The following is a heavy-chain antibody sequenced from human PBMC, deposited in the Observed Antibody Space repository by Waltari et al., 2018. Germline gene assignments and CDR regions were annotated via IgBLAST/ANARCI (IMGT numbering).Heavy chain of an antibody. J-gene: IGHJ3*02. D-gene: IGHD2-2*02. V-gene: IGHV4-38-2*01. CDR2: IYHSGRT. CDR3: ARVACSSTSCYTGGQAFDI. CDR1: GYSISSGYY. Sequence: QVQLQESGPGLVKPSETLSLTCAVSGYSISSGYYWGWIRQPPGKGLEWIGSIYHSGRTDYNPALKSRVTISVDTSKNQFSLKLSSVTAADTAVYYCARVACSSTSCYTGGQAFDIWGQGTMVTVSS.